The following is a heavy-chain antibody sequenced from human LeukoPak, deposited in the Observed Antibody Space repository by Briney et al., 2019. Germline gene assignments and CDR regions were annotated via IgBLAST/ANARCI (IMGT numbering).Heavy chain of an antibody. V-gene: IGHV3-21*01. J-gene: IGHJ4*02. D-gene: IGHD6-19*01. CDR2: ITSPVGRM. CDR3: ATDGRSSGWYGFDY. CDR1: GFTFSTYS. Sequence: GGSLRLSCAASGFTFSTYSMNWVRQAPGKGLEWVSSITSPVGRMYYADSLKGRITISRDNARSALYLQMNSLRAEDTAVYYCATDGRSSGWYGFDYWGQGILVTVSS.